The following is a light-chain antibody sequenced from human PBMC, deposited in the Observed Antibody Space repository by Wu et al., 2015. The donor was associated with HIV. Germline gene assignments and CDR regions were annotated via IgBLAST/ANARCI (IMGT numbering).Light chain of an antibody. J-gene: IGKJ4*01. CDR1: QNITKY. CDR2: DAF. Sequence: EIVLTQSPGTLSISSGERATLSCRASQNITKYLAWYQQRLGQPPRLLIYDAFNRATGIPVRFSGSGSATDFHLTISSLEPEDSAVYYCQQRDDWPLTFGGGTRVEIK. V-gene: IGKV3-11*01. CDR3: QQRDDWPLT.